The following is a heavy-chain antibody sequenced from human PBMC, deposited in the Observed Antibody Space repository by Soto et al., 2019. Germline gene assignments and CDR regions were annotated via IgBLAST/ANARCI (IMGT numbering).Heavy chain of an antibody. CDR2: IYYSGSS. V-gene: IGHV4-31*03. CDR3: ARVSYGMDV. Sequence: TLSLTFTVSGDSISSDGYYWSWMRQHPGKGLEWIGYIYYSGSSYYNPSLKSRVTISVDASKNQFSLKLSSVTAADTAVYYCARVSYGMDVWGQGTTVTVSS. CDR1: GDSISSDGYY. J-gene: IGHJ6*02.